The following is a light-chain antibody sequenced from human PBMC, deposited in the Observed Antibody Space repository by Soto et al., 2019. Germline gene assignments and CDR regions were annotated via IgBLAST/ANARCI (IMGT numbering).Light chain of an antibody. CDR3: QRSYTTPFS. Sequence: DIQMTQSPSSLSASIGDRVTITCRASQRISNYLNWYQHKPGKAPKLLIYAASILQSGVPSRFSGSGSGTDFTLTIDNLQPEDFATYYCQRSYTTPFSFGQGTKLEIK. J-gene: IGKJ2*03. V-gene: IGKV1-39*01. CDR1: QRISNY. CDR2: AAS.